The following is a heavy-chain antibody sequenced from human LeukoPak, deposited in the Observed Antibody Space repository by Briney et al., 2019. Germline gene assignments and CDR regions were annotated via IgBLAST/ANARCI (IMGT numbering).Heavy chain of an antibody. Sequence: GGSLRLSCAASGFTFSSYWMHWVRQAPGKGLVWVSRINSDGSSTSYADSVKGRFTISRDNAENTLYLQMNSLRAEDTAVYYCAKDGRYCSSNTCHQYFDSWGQGALVTVSS. V-gene: IGHV3-74*01. CDR3: AKDGRYCSSNTCHQYFDS. J-gene: IGHJ4*02. CDR2: INSDGSST. D-gene: IGHD2-2*01. CDR1: GFTFSSYW.